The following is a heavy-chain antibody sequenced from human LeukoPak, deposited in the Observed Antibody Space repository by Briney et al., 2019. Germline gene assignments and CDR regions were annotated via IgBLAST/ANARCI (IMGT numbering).Heavy chain of an antibody. Sequence: KPSETLSLTCTVSGDSVSSSSNYWAWLRQTPGKGPEWIGTFAYSGNTYYNPSLKSRVTMSVDTSKNQLSLKLSSVTAADTAVYWCSRACTGGTCIAFWGQGTLVTVSS. CDR3: SRACTGGTCIAF. J-gene: IGHJ4*02. V-gene: IGHV4-39*01. CDR2: FAYSGNT. CDR1: GDSVSSSSNY. D-gene: IGHD2-8*02.